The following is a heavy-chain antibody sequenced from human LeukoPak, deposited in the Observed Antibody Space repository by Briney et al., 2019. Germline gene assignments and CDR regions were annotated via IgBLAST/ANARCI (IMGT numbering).Heavy chain of an antibody. Sequence: ASVKVSCKASGGTFSSYAISWVRQAPGQGLEWMGGIIPIFGTANYAQKFQGRVTITADKSTSTAYMELSSLRSEDTAVYYCARDGPLYYYDSSGYLQSDAFDIWGQGTMVTVSS. CDR3: ARDGPLYYYDSSGYLQSDAFDI. V-gene: IGHV1-69*06. J-gene: IGHJ3*02. CDR2: IIPIFGTA. D-gene: IGHD3-22*01. CDR1: GGTFSSYA.